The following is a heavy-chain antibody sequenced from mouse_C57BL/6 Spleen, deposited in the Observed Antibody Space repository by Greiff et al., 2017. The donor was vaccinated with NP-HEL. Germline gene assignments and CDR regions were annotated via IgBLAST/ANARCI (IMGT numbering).Heavy chain of an antibody. CDR1: GYTFTSYW. V-gene: IGHV1-62-3*01. J-gene: IGHJ2*01. Sequence: QVQLQQSGAELVKPGASVKLSCKASGYTFTSYWMHWVKQRPGRGLEWIGRIDPNSGSTKYNEKFKGKATLTVDTSSSTAYMELHSLTSEDSAVYFCARSNGYLNYWGQGTTLTVSS. CDR2: IDPNSGST. CDR3: ARSNGYLNY.